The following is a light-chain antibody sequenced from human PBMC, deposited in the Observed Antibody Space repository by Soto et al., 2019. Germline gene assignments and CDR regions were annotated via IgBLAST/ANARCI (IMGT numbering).Light chain of an antibody. CDR2: VVS. CDR3: SSYTSSATPYV. CDR1: SSDVGGYNY. Sequence: QSVLTQPASVSGSPGQSITISCTGTSSDVGGYNYVSWYQQHPDKAPKLMIYVVSNRPSGVSNRFSGSKSGNTASLTISGLQAEYEDDYYCSSYTSSATPYVFGTGTKLTVL. V-gene: IGLV2-14*01. J-gene: IGLJ1*01.